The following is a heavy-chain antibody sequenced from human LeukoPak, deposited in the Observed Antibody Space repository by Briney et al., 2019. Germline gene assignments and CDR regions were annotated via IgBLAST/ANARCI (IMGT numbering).Heavy chain of an antibody. D-gene: IGHD3-22*01. J-gene: IGHJ4*02. CDR1: GGSFSGYY. V-gene: IGHV4-34*01. Sequence: SETLSLTCAVYGGSFSGYYWSWIRQPPGEGLEWIGEINHSGSTNYNPSLKSRVTISVDTSKNQFSLKLSSVTAADTAVYYCARVNRRPYYDSSGYYHNWGQGTLVTVSS. CDR2: INHSGST. CDR3: ARVNRRPYYDSSGYYHN.